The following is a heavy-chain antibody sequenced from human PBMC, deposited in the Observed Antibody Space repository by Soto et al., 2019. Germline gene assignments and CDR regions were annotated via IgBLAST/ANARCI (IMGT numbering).Heavy chain of an antibody. J-gene: IGHJ5*02. Sequence: GASVKVSCKASGYTFTSYYMHWVRQAPGQGLEWMGIINPSGGSTSYAQKFQGRVTMTRDTSTSTVYMELSSLRSEDTAVYYCARDLGERYDILPGRENWFDPWGQGTLVTVSS. D-gene: IGHD3-9*01. CDR1: GYTFTSYY. V-gene: IGHV1-46*03. CDR3: ARDLGERYDILPGRENWFDP. CDR2: INPSGGST.